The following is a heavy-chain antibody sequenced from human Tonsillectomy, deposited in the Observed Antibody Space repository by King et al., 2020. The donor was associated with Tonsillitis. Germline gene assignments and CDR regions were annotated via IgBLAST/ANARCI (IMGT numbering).Heavy chain of an antibody. CDR3: AREIWGPRD. CDR1: GFTFSSYW. J-gene: IGHJ4*02. D-gene: IGHD7-27*01. CDR2: IKQDGSDK. V-gene: IGHV3-7*03. Sequence: EVQLVESGGGLVQPGGSLRLSCEASGFTFSSYWMTWVRQAPGKGLEWVANIKQDGSDKNYVDSVKGRFTISRDNAKNSLYLQIDSLRAEDTAVYYCAREIWGPRDWGQGTLVTVSS.